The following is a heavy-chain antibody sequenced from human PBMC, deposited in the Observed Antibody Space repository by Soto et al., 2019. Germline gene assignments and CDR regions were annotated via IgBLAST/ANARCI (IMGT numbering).Heavy chain of an antibody. CDR2: ISAYNGNT. CDR3: ARDRVCSGGSCYYYYGMDV. Sequence: QVQLVQSGAEVKKPGASVKVSCKASGYTFTSYGISWVRQAPGQGLEWMGWISAYNGNTNYAQKLQGRVTMTTDTATSTAYMELRRLRSDDTAVYYCARDRVCSGGSCYYYYGMDVWGQGTTVTVSS. J-gene: IGHJ6*02. V-gene: IGHV1-18*01. CDR1: GYTFTSYG. D-gene: IGHD2-15*01.